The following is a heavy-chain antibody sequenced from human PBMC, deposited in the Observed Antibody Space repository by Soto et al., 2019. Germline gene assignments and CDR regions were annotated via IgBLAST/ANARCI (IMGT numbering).Heavy chain of an antibody. J-gene: IGHJ4*02. Sequence: EVHLLESGGALVQPGGSLRLSCTVSGFTFGSYAMSWVRQAPGKGLEWVSGISGSGGSTDYADSVKGRFTISRDNSKNTLYLPMNSLRVEDTAVYHCAKPQTTVTTGGFEYWGQGILVTVSS. CDR2: ISGSGGST. CDR3: AKPQTTVTTGGFEY. V-gene: IGHV3-23*01. D-gene: IGHD4-17*01. CDR1: GFTFGSYA.